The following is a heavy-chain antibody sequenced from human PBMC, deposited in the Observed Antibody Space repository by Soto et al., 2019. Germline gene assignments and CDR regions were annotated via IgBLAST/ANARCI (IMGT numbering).Heavy chain of an antibody. CDR1: GYPFTSYG. D-gene: IGHD3-22*01. V-gene: IGHV1-18*04. Sequence: RASVKVSCKASGYPFTSYGISWVRQAPGQGLEWMGWISDYNGNTNEAQKLQGRVTMTTDTSTSTAYMEPRSLRSDDTAVYYCAIVLAHYDSMGQRDYWGQGTVVTVSS. CDR3: AIVLAHYDSMGQRDY. CDR2: ISDYNGNT. J-gene: IGHJ4*02.